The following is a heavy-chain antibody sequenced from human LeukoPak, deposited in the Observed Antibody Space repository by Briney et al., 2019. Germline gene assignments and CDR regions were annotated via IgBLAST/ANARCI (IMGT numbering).Heavy chain of an antibody. Sequence: GGSLRLSCAASGFTFINYGMHWVRQAPGKGLEWVAFIRYDRSNQYYADSVRGRFAISRDNSKNTVYLQMNSLRAEDTAAYYCAKVSGFYFDYWGQGTLVTVSS. J-gene: IGHJ4*02. CDR2: IRYDRSNQ. V-gene: IGHV3-30*02. D-gene: IGHD3-10*01. CDR1: GFTFINYG. CDR3: AKVSGFYFDY.